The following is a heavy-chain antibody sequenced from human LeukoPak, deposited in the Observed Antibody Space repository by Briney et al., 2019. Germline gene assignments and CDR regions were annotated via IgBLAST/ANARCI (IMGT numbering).Heavy chain of an antibody. D-gene: IGHD3-10*01. Sequence: AAVKVSCKVSGYTLTELSMHWVRQAPGKRLEWMGGFDPEEGETIYTQKFQGRVSMSEDTSTDTAYMDVSSLRSEDTAVYYCATDLRGVKHYYYGMDVWGQGTTVTVSS. CDR2: FDPEEGET. CDR1: GYTLTELS. J-gene: IGHJ6*02. CDR3: ATDLRGVKHYYYGMDV. V-gene: IGHV1-24*01.